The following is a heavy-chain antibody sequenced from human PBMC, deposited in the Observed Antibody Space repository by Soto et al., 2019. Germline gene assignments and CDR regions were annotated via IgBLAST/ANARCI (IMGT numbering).Heavy chain of an antibody. CDR1: GGSFSGYY. V-gene: IGHV4-34*01. CDR3: ARGYGGNSVY. Sequence: SETLSLTRAVYGGSFSGYYWSWIRQPPGKGLEWVGEINHSGSTNYNPSLKSRITISVDTSKNQFSLKLSSVTAADTAVYYCARGYGGNSVYWGQGTLVTVSS. D-gene: IGHD2-21*02. J-gene: IGHJ4*02. CDR2: INHSGST.